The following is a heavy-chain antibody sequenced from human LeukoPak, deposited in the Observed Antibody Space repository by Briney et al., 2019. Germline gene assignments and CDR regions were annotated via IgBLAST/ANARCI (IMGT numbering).Heavy chain of an antibody. J-gene: IGHJ6*02. Sequence: SQTLSLTCTVSGGSISSGGYYWSWIRQHPGKGLEWIGYIYYSGSTYYNPSLKSRVTISVDTSKNQFSLKLSSVTAADTAVYYCARGSGPGGWYSGNYYYYGMDVWGQGTTVTVSS. D-gene: IGHD6-19*01. CDR3: ARGSGPGGWYSGNYYYYGMDV. V-gene: IGHV4-31*03. CDR2: IYYSGST. CDR1: GGSISSGGYY.